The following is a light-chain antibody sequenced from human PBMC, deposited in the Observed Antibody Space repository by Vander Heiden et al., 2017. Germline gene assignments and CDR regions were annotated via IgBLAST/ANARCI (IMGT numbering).Light chain of an antibody. CDR3: QAWDSRTVM. CDR1: KLGDRY. V-gene: IGLV3-1*01. Sequence: SYELTQPPSVSVSPGQTASLTCPGDKLGDRYACWYQQKPGQSPVLVFYQHTRRPSRNTVRFSGCSSESTATLTISGTLTMGEADYYCQAWDSRTVMFGGGTKLTVL. CDR2: QHT. J-gene: IGLJ3*02.